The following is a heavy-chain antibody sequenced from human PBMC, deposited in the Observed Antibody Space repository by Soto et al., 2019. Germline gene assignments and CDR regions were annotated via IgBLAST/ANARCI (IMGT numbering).Heavy chain of an antibody. D-gene: IGHD3-3*01. CDR1: NGSFTDYF. CDR2: INHRGGA. V-gene: IGHV4-34*01. J-gene: IGHJ5*02. Sequence: SETLSLTCAAHNGSFTDYFWTWLRQSPGKGLEWIGEINHRGGATYNPSLRSRVTISIDTSKNHFSLSLRSLTAADTAVYYCVARGTTYDFLSGPHPFDPWGHGTLVT. CDR3: VARGTTYDFLSGPHPFDP.